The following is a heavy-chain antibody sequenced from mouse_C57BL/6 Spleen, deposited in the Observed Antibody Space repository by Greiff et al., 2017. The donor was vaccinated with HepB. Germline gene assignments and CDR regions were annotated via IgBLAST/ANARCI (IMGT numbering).Heavy chain of an antibody. J-gene: IGHJ4*01. CDR1: GFTFSDFY. V-gene: IGHV7-1*01. D-gene: IGHD2-5*01. Sequence: DVKLVESGGGLVQSGRSLRLSCATSGFTFSDFYMEWVRQAPGKGLEWIAASRNKANDYTTEYSASVKGRFIVSRDTSQSILYLQMNALRAEDTAIYYCARDGDSNLFYYAMDYWGQGTSVTVSS. CDR3: ARDGDSNLFYYAMDY. CDR2: SRNKANDYTT.